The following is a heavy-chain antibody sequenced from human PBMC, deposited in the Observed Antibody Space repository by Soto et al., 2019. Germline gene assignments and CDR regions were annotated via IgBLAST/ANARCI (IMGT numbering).Heavy chain of an antibody. D-gene: IGHD6-13*01. CDR1: GGSISSGGYY. Sequence: QTLSLTCTVSGGSISSGGYYWSWIRQHPGKGLEWIGYIYYSGSTYYNPSLKSRVTISVDTSKNQFSLKLSSVTAADTAVYYCARDRVAAAGYYYYYGMDVWGQGTTVTVSS. J-gene: IGHJ6*01. CDR3: ARDRVAAAGYYYYYGMDV. CDR2: IYYSGST. V-gene: IGHV4-31*03.